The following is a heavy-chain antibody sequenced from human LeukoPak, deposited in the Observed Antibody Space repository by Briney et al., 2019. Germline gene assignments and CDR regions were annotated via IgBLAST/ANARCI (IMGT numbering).Heavy chain of an antibody. CDR1: GYTFSSYY. CDR2: INPSGGST. D-gene: IGHD3-22*01. J-gene: IGHJ5*02. CDR3: ARADSGGDSSGYKWFDP. Sequence: ASVKVSCKASGYTFSSYYMHWVRQAPGQGLEWMVIINPSGGSTSYAQKFQGRITMTRDTSTSTVYMELSSLRSEDTAVYYCARADSGGDSSGYKWFDPWGQGTLVTVSS. V-gene: IGHV1-46*01.